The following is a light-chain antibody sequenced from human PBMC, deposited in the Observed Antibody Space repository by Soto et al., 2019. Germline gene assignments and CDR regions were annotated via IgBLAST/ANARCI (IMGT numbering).Light chain of an antibody. J-gene: IGLJ1*01. V-gene: IGLV2-11*01. CDR1: SIDVGGFNS. CDR2: DVN. Sequence: SALTQPRSVSGSPGQSVTISCTGTSIDVGGFNSVSWYQQHPGKAPKLMIYDVNKRPSGVPDRFSGYKSGSTASLTISGLQAEDEADYYCCSYAGSYSYAFATGTKVTVL. CDR3: CSYAGSYSYA.